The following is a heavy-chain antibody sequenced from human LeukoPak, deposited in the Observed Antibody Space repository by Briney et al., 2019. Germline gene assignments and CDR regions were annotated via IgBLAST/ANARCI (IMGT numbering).Heavy chain of an antibody. CDR1: GGTFSSYA. CDR3: ARLDRTYGMDV. CDR2: IIPILGIA. J-gene: IGHJ6*02. V-gene: IGHV1-69*04. Sequence: SVKVSCKASGGTFSSYAISWVRQAPGQGVEWMGRIIPILGIANYAQKFQGRVTITADKSTSTAYMELSSLRSEDTAVYYCARLDRTYGMDVWGQGTTVTVSS. D-gene: IGHD1-14*01.